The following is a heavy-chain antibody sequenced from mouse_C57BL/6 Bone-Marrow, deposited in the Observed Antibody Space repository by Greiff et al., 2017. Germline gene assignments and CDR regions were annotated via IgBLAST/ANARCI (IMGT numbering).Heavy chain of an antibody. CDR1: GYTFTDYE. CDR3: TIYYGKGDYAMDY. Sequence: VQLKESGAELVRPGASVTLSCKASGYTFTDYEMHWVKQTPVHGLEWIGAIDPETGGTAYNQKFKGKAILTADKSSSTAYMELRSLTSEDSAVYYCTIYYGKGDYAMDYWGQGTSVTVSS. CDR2: IDPETGGT. V-gene: IGHV1-15*01. D-gene: IGHD2-1*01. J-gene: IGHJ4*01.